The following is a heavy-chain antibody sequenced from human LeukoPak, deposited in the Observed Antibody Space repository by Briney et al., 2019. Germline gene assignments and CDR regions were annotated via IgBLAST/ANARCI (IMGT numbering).Heavy chain of an antibody. CDR2: INHSGST. D-gene: IGHD3-10*01. J-gene: IGHJ6*02. Sequence: SETLSLTCAVYGGSFSGYYWSWIRQPPGKGLEWIGEINHSGSTNYNPSLKSRVTLSVDTSKNQFSLKLSSVTAADTAVYYCARDRITMVRGVTSLWGQGTTVTVSS. CDR1: GGSFSGYY. V-gene: IGHV4-34*01. CDR3: ARDRITMVRGVTSL.